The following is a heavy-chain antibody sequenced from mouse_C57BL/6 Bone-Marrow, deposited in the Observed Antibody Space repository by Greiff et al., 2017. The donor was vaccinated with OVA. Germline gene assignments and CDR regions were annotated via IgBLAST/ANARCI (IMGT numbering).Heavy chain of an antibody. CDR2: IYPGDGDT. J-gene: IGHJ2*01. Sequence: QVQLQQSGPELVKPGASVKISCKASGYAFSSSWMNWVKQRPGKGLEWIGRIYPGDGDTNYNGKFKGKATLTADKSSSTAYMQLSSLTSEDSAVYCCARSRLRHWGQGTTLTVSS. D-gene: IGHD2-4*01. CDR3: ARSRLRH. V-gene: IGHV1-82*01. CDR1: GYAFSSSW.